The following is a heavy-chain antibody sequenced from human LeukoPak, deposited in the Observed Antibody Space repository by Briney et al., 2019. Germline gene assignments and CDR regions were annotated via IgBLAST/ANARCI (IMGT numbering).Heavy chain of an antibody. Sequence: ASVKVSCKASGGTFSSYAISWVRQATGQGLEWMGWMNPNSGNTGYAQKFQGRVTMTRNTSISTAYMELSSLRSEDTAVYYCARGSAYYYDSSGYSLCDYWGQGTLVTVSS. CDR2: MNPNSGNT. D-gene: IGHD3-22*01. V-gene: IGHV1-8*02. CDR3: ARGSAYYYDSSGYSLCDY. CDR1: GGTFSSYA. J-gene: IGHJ4*02.